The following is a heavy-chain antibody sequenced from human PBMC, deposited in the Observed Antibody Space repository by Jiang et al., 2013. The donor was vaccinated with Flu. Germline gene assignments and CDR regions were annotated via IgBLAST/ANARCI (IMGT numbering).Heavy chain of an antibody. Sequence: SGAEVKKPGASVKFSCKTSGYTFTNYAMHWVRQAPGQRPECMGWINAGTGNTEYSQKFQGRVTITRDTSASTVYMELSSLRFEDTAIYYCVREEKSAFDTWGQGTMVTVSS. V-gene: IGHV1-3*01. CDR1: GYTFTNYA. CDR3: VREEKSAFDT. J-gene: IGHJ3*02. CDR2: INAGTGNT.